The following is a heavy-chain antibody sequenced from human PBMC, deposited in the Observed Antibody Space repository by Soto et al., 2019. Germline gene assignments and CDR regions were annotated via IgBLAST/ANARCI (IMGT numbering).Heavy chain of an antibody. CDR3: ARHARGYERYYFDY. CDR2: IYYSGIT. CDR1: GGSLSTYY. J-gene: IGHJ4*02. D-gene: IGHD5-12*01. V-gene: IGHV4-59*01. Sequence: QVQLQESGPGLVKPSETLSLTCTVSGGSLSTYYWSWIRQPPGKGLEWIGYIYYSGITNYNPSLNSRVTISVDTSKNQFSLKLSSVTAADTAVYYCARHARGYERYYFDYWGQGTLVTVSS.